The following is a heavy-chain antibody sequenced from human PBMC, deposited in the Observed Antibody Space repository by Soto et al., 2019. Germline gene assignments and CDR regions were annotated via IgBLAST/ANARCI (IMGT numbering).Heavy chain of an antibody. CDR3: AREGEQTYYYYYGMDV. D-gene: IGHD2-21*01. Sequence: ASVKVSCKXSGYTFTSYGISWVRQAPGQGLEWMGWISAYNGNTNYAQKLQGRVTMTTDTSTSTAYMELRSLRSDDTAVYYCAREGEQTYYYYYGMDVWGQGTTVTVSS. J-gene: IGHJ6*02. V-gene: IGHV1-18*04. CDR2: ISAYNGNT. CDR1: GYTFTSYG.